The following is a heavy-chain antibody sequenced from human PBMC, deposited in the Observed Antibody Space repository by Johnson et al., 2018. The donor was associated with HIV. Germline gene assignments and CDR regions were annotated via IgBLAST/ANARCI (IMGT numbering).Heavy chain of an antibody. CDR2: ISSSGSTI. V-gene: IGHV3-11*04. CDR3: ASVPMIVVLDGACDI. CDR1: GFTFSDHY. Sequence: VQLVESGGGLVKPGGSLRLSCVGSGFTFSDHYMSWVRQAPGKGLEWVSFISSSGSTIYYSDSVKGRFTISRDNAKNSLYLQMNSLRAEDTAVYYCASVPMIVVLDGACDIWGQGTMVTVSS. J-gene: IGHJ3*02. D-gene: IGHD3-22*01.